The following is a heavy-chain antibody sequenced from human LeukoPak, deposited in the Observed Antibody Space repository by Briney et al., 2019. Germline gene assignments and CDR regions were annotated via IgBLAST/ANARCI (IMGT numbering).Heavy chain of an antibody. CDR2: INPSGGST. V-gene: IGHV1-46*01. CDR3: ALPLTHGDYGYFDY. J-gene: IGHJ4*02. CDR1: GYTFTSYY. D-gene: IGHD4-17*01. Sequence: ASVKVSCKASGYTFTSYYMHWVRQAPGQGLEWMGIINPSGGSTSYAQKFQGRVTITTDESTSTAYMELSSLRSEDTAVYYCALPLTHGDYGYFDYWGQGTLVTVSS.